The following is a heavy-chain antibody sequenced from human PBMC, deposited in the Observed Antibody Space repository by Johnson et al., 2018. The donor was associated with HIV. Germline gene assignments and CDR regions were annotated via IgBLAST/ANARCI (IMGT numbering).Heavy chain of an antibody. CDR1: GFTLSSYW. V-gene: IGHV3-7*01. D-gene: IGHD1-26*01. CDR2: IKQDGSEK. Sequence: VQLVESGGGLVQPGGSVRLSCAASGFTLSSYWMSWVRQAPEKGLEWVANIKQDGSEKYYVDSVTGRFTISRENAKNSVYLQMNSLRAEDTAVYYCARSYSGNSAFDIWGQGTMVTVSS. CDR3: ARSYSGNSAFDI. J-gene: IGHJ3*02.